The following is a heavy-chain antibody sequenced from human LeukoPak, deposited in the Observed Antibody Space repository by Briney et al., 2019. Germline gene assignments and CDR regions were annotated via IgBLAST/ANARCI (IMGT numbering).Heavy chain of an antibody. CDR3: ARNDSSGYFDY. CDR1: DYSISSGNY. V-gene: IGHV4-38-2*01. CDR2: VYHSGST. J-gene: IGHJ4*02. D-gene: IGHD3-22*01. Sequence: SETLSLTCAVSDYSISSGNYWSWIRQPPGKGLEWIGSVYHSGSTHYSPSLKSRVTIAVDTSKNQFSLKLSSVTAADTAVYYCARNDSSGYFDYWGQGTLVSVSS.